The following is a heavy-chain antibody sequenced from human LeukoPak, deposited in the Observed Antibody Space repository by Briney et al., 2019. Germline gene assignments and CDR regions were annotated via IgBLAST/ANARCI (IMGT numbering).Heavy chain of an antibody. D-gene: IGHD5-18*01. Sequence: SETLSLTCTVSGGSISSYYWSWIRQPPGKGLEWIGYIYYSGSTNYNPSLKSRVTISVDTSKNQLSLKLSSVTAADTAVYYCARHFDGYSYGHFDPWGQGTLVTVSS. J-gene: IGHJ5*02. CDR3: ARHFDGYSYGHFDP. CDR1: GGSISSYY. V-gene: IGHV4-59*08. CDR2: IYYSGST.